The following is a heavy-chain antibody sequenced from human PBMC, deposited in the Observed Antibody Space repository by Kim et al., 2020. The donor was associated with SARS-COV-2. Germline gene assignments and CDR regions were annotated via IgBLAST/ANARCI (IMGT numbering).Heavy chain of an antibody. J-gene: IGHJ4*02. CDR2: ISGSGGST. CDR3: AKEVEDIVVVVAASFDY. Sequence: GGSLRLSCAASGFTFSSYAMSWVRQAPGKGLEWVSAISGSGGSTYYADSVKGRFTISRDNSKNTLYLQMNSLRAEDTAVYYCAKEVEDIVVVVAASFDYWGQGTLVTVSS. CDR1: GFTFSSYA. D-gene: IGHD2-15*01. V-gene: IGHV3-23*01.